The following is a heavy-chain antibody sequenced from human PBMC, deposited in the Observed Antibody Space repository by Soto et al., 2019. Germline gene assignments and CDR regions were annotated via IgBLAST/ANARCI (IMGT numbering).Heavy chain of an antibody. D-gene: IGHD4-4*01. J-gene: IGHJ4*02. V-gene: IGHV1-69*13. CDR1: GGTFSSYA. CDR3: ASNRNDYSNYLGY. CDR2: IIPIFGTA. Sequence: SVKVSCKASGGTFSSYAISWVRQAPGQGLEWMGGIIPIFGTANYAQKFQGRVTITADESTSTAYMELSSLRSEDAAVYSCASNRNDYSNYLGYWGQRTLVTASS.